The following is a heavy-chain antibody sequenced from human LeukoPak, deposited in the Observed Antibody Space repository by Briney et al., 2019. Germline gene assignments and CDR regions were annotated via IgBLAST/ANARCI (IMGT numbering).Heavy chain of an antibody. Sequence: GGSLRLSCAASGFTFSSYWMSWVRQAPGKGREWVANIKQDGSEKYYVDSVKGRFTISRDNAKNSLYLQMNSLRAEDTAVYFCARVAYGDYGVFDYWGQGTLVTVSS. CDR1: GFTFSSYW. CDR2: IKQDGSEK. V-gene: IGHV3-7*01. J-gene: IGHJ4*02. D-gene: IGHD4-17*01. CDR3: ARVAYGDYGVFDY.